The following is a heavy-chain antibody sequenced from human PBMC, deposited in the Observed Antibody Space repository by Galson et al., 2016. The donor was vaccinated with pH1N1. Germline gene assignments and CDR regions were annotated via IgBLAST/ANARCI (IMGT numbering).Heavy chain of an antibody. CDR1: GFDFSSYG. CDR3: VRDFSYCRGLSCFSTPLFNWVDT. V-gene: IGHV3-33*07. D-gene: IGHD2-15*01. Sequence: SLRLSCAASGFDFSSYGMFWVRQAPRKGLEWVAAMRHDGSHEYYSDSVNGRFTISRDNSKNTLYLQMDRLTGEDAAVYYCVRDFSYCRGLSCFSTPLFNWVDTWGQGTLVTVSS. J-gene: IGHJ5*02. CDR2: MRHDGSHE.